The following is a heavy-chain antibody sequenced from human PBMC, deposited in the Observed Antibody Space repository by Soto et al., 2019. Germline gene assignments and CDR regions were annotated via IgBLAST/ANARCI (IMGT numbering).Heavy chain of an antibody. CDR3: GKGRSGDVGVFY. J-gene: IGHJ4*02. CDR2: ISPNSGGT. CDR1: GYSFTGYY. Sequence: QVQLVQSGAEVKKSGASVKISCKASGYSFTGYYIHWVRQAPGQGFEWMGEISPNSGGTKYAQKFQGRVTMTRDTSTTTVYMDLSNLSPDDTAVYYCGKGRSGDVGVFYWGQGTLVTVYS. D-gene: IGHD1-26*01. V-gene: IGHV1-2*02.